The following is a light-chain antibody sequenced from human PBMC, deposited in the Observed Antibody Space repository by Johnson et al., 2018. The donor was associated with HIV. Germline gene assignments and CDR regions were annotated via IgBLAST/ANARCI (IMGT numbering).Light chain of an antibody. CDR3: GSWDSSLSAYV. Sequence: QSILTQPPSVSAAPGQKVTISCSGSSSNIGNNYVSWYQQLPGTAPKLLIYGNNKRPSGLPHRFSGSKSGPSGTLGITGLQTGDEADYYCGSWDSSLSAYVFGTGTKVTVL. CDR1: SSNIGNNY. J-gene: IGLJ1*01. CDR2: GNN. V-gene: IGLV1-51*02.